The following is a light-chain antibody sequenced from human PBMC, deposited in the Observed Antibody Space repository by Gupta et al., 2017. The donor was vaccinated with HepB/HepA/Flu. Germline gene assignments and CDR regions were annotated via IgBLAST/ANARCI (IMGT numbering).Light chain of an antibody. V-gene: IGKV3-20*01. J-gene: IGKJ1*01. Sequence: DIVLTQSPGTLSLSPGARATLSCRASQSIGSTYLSWYQQRPGQAPRLLVDGASRRASGIPDRFSGRGSGKVFTSTISSLGPEVLAVYYGHNYGTAPWTFGQGTKVETK. CDR2: GAS. CDR3: HNYGTAPWT. CDR1: QSIGSTY.